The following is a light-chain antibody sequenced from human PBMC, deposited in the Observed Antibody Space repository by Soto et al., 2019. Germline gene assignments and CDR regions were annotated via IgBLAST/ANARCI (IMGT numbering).Light chain of an antibody. CDR2: GAT. J-gene: IGKJ4*01. CDR3: QQYVSSPLT. CDR1: QRVSDN. V-gene: IGKV3-15*01. Sequence: EIVMTQSPATLSVFPGERATLACRASQRVSDNVAWYQQKPGQAPRLLIYGATVRATGVPARFSGTGSGIEFTLTISRLEPEDFAVYYCQQYVSSPLTFGGGTKVEIK.